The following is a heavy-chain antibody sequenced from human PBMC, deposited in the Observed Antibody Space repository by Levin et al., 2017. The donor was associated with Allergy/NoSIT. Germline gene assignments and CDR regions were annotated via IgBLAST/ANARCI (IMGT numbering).Heavy chain of an antibody. CDR3: ARDLGGSFFHYFDY. V-gene: IGHV3-30*04. J-gene: IGHJ4*02. CDR1: GFTFSSTA. D-gene: IGHD1-26*01. CDR2: ISYDGSTK. Sequence: LSLTCAASGFTFSSTAMHWVRQAPGKGLEWVAVISYDGSTKYYADSVKGRFTISRDNSKNTLFLQMNSLRPEDTAVYYCARDLGGSFFHYFDYWGQGTLVTVSS.